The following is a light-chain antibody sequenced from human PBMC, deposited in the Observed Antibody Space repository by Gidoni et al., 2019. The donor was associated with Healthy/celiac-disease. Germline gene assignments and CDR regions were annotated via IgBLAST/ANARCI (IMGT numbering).Light chain of an antibody. CDR2: GAS. CDR1: QSVSSN. V-gene: IGKV3-15*01. CDR3: QQYHNWPPAT. J-gene: IGKJ5*01. Sequence: EIVMTQSTATLSVSPGERATLSCRASQSVSSNLAWYQQKPGQAPRLLIYGASTRATGIPARFSGSGSGTEFTLTISSLQSEDFAVYYCQQYHNWPPATFGQGTRLEIK.